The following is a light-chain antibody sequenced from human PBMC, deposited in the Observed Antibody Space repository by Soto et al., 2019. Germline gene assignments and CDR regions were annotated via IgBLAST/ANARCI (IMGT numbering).Light chain of an antibody. V-gene: IGKV1-12*01. Sequence: DIQMTQSPSSVSASVGDGVTITCRASQGISTSLGWYQQKPGKAPKLLIYAASSLQSGVPSRFSGTGSGTDFTLTISSLQREDFATYVCQHSYSRPWTFGQGTKVEIK. CDR3: QHSYSRPWT. CDR1: QGISTS. J-gene: IGKJ1*01. CDR2: AAS.